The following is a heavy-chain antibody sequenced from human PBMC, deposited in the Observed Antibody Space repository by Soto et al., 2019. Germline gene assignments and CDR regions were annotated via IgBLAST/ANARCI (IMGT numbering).Heavy chain of an antibody. V-gene: IGHV1-69*01. CDR2: IIPIFGTA. J-gene: IGHJ6*02. CDR3: ARQRYSGSYDYFYYGMDV. CDR1: GGTFSSYA. D-gene: IGHD1-26*01. Sequence: QVQLVQSGAEVKKPGSSVKVSCKASGGTFSSYAISWVRQAPGQGLEWMGGIIPIFGTANYAQKFQGRVTITADESTSTAYMELRSLRSEDTAVYYWARQRYSGSYDYFYYGMDVWGQGTTVTVSS.